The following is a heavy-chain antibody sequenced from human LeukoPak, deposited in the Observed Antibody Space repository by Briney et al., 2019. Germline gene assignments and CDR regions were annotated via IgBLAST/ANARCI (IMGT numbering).Heavy chain of an antibody. CDR1: GFTFSSYD. CDR2: IGTAGDT. Sequence: GGSLRLSCAASGFTFSSYDMHWVRQATGKGLEWVSAIGTAGDTYYPGSVKGRFTISRENAKNSLYLQMNSLRAGDTAVYYCARGGAPYDFWSGNYYYYGMDVWGQGTTVTVSS. V-gene: IGHV3-13*01. J-gene: IGHJ6*02. CDR3: ARGGAPYDFWSGNYYYYGMDV. D-gene: IGHD3-3*01.